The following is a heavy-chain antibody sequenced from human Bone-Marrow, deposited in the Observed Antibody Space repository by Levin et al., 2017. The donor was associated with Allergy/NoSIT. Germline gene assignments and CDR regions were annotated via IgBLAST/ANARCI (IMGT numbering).Heavy chain of an antibody. V-gene: IGHV3-23*01. D-gene: IGHD6-6*01. J-gene: IGHJ4*02. CDR2: IRGSGVGT. Sequence: QPGGSLRLSCAASGFTFSSYAMSWVRQAPGKGLEWVSGIRGSGVGTYYADSVKGRFTISRDNSKNTLYLQMKSLRAEDTAVYYWAKDISSSWSTGDLDYWGQGTQVTVSS. CDR1: GFTFSSYA. CDR3: AKDISSSWSTGDLDY.